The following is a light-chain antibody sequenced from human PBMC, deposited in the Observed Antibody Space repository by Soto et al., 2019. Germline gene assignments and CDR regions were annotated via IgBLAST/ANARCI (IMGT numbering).Light chain of an antibody. V-gene: IGLV2-14*01. CDR3: CSYTLRSTLV. CDR1: SSDVGGYQY. CDR2: EVS. J-gene: IGLJ2*01. Sequence: QSVLTQPASVSGSPGQSITISCTGTSSDVGGYQYVSWYQQYPGKAPKLVIYEVSNRPSGVSIRFSGSKSGDTASLTISGLQAEDEADYYCCSYTLRSTLVFGGGTKRNVL.